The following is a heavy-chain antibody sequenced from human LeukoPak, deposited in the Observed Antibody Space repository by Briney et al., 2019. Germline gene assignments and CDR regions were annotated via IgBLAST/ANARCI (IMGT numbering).Heavy chain of an antibody. D-gene: IGHD3-22*01. V-gene: IGHV3-53*01. CDR2: IYSGGST. J-gene: IGHJ4*02. Sequence: GGSLRLSCAASGFTVSSNYMSWVRQAPGKGLEWVSLIYSGGSTYYADSVKGRFTISRDNSKNTLYLQMNSLRAEDTAGYYCARGGSGHYYFDYWGQGTQISVSS. CDR3: ARGGSGHYYFDY. CDR1: GFTVSSNY.